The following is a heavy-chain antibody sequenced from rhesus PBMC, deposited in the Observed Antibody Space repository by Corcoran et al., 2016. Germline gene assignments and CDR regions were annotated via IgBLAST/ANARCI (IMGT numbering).Heavy chain of an antibody. D-gene: IGHD2-21*01. CDR1: GYTFTDYY. CDR3: ARGPGYCTGSGCYADWYFDL. V-gene: IGHV1S2*01. Sequence: QVQLVQSGAEVKKPGSSVKVSCKASGYTFTDYYMHWVRQAPRQGLEWRGWINPYNGNTKYAQKFQGRVTMTRDTSTSTAYMELSSLRSEDTAVYYCARGPGYCTGSGCYADWYFDLWGPGTPITISS. J-gene: IGHJ2*01. CDR2: INPYNGNT.